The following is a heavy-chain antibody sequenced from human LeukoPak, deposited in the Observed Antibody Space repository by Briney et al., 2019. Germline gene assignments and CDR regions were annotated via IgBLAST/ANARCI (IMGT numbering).Heavy chain of an antibody. CDR1: GGSISGYY. CDR3: ARSVAAAGTGIDY. CDR2: IYYSGST. J-gene: IGHJ4*02. D-gene: IGHD6-13*01. Sequence: SETLSLTCTVSGGSISGYYWSWIRQPPGKGLEWIGYIYYSGSTNYNPSLKSRVTISVDTSKNQFSLKLSSVTAADTAVYYCARSVAAAGTGIDYWGQGTLVTVSS. V-gene: IGHV4-59*01.